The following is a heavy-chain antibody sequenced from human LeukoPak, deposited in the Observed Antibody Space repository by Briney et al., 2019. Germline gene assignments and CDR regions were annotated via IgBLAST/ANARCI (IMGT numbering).Heavy chain of an antibody. J-gene: IGHJ1*01. Sequence: PSQILSLTCTVSGGSISSGGYYWSWIRQHPGKGLEWIGYIYYSGSTYYNPSLKSRVTISVDTSKNQFSLKLSSVTAADTAVYYCARVVVPAATAEYFQHWGQGTLVTVSS. CDR1: GGSISSGGYY. CDR2: IYYSGST. CDR3: ARVVVPAATAEYFQH. V-gene: IGHV4-31*03. D-gene: IGHD2-2*01.